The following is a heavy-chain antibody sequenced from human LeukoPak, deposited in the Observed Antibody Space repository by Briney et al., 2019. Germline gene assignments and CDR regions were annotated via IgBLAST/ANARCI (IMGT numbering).Heavy chain of an antibody. CDR3: AKGGSYRSQPYFDY. V-gene: IGHV3-23*01. Sequence: GGSLRLSCAASGFTFNTYAMSWVRQAPGKGLEWVSAISDSGGSAYYADSVKGRFTISRDNSKNTLYLQMNSLRAEDTAVYYCAKGGSYRSQPYFDYWGQGTPVTVSS. J-gene: IGHJ4*02. CDR1: GFTFNTYA. D-gene: IGHD3-16*02. CDR2: ISDSGGSA.